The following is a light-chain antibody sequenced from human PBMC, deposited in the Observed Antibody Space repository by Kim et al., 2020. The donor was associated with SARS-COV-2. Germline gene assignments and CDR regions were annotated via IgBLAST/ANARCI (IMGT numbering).Light chain of an antibody. J-gene: IGKJ3*01. CDR3: QQYYSYPFT. CDR1: QGISSY. Sequence: ASTGDIVTITCRASQGISSYLAWYQQKPGKAPKLLIYAASTLQSGVPSRFSGSGSGTDFTLTISCLQSEDFATYYCQQYYSYPFTFGPGTKVDIK. CDR2: AAS. V-gene: IGKV1-8*01.